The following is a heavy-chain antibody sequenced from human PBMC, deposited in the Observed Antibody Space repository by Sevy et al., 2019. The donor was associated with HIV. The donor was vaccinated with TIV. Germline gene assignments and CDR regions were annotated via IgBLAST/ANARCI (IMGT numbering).Heavy chain of an antibody. D-gene: IGHD1-26*01. V-gene: IGHV3-9*01. Sequence: GGSLRLSCAASGFTFDDYAMHWVRQAPGKGLEWVSGISWNSGSIGYADSVKGRFTISRDNAKNSLYLQMNSLRAEDTALYYCAKDTVGRSPPGYYGMDVWGQGTTVRLL. J-gene: IGHJ6*02. CDR1: GFTFDDYA. CDR3: AKDTVGRSPPGYYGMDV. CDR2: ISWNSGSI.